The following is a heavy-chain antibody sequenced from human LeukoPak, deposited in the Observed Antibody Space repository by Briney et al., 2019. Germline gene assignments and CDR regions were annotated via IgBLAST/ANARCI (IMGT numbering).Heavy chain of an antibody. CDR3: ARVPGCSGGSCYSRSPKPSFDS. Sequence: GPSLRLSCAAFDFTLRRYAMNWTPKAPGKRPECVTTISSNSSNIYYADSVKGRFTISRDNAKNSLYLQMNSLRAEDTAVYYCARVPGCSGGSCYSRSPKPSFDSWGQGTLVTVSS. D-gene: IGHD2-15*01. J-gene: IGHJ4*02. CDR1: DFTLRRYA. V-gene: IGHV3-21*01. CDR2: ISSNSSNI.